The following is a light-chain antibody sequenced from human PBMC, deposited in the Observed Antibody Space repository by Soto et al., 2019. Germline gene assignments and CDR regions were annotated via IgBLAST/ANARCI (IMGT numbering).Light chain of an antibody. Sequence: EIVLTQSPGTLSLSPRERATLSCRASQSVSSSYLAWYQQKPGQAPRLLIYGASSRANGIPDRFSGSGSGTVFTLTISRLEPDDFAVSYCQQYGSAPWTVGQGTKVEIK. CDR3: QQYGSAPWT. CDR2: GAS. V-gene: IGKV3-20*01. J-gene: IGKJ1*01. CDR1: QSVSSSY.